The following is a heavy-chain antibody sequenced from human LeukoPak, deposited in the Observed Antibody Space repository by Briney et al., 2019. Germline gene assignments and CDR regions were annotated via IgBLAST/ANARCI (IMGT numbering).Heavy chain of an antibody. D-gene: IGHD3-22*01. J-gene: IGHJ4*02. CDR2: INSDGSST. Sequence: GGSLRLSCAASGFTFSSYWMHWVRPAPGKGRVWVSRINSDGSSTSYTDSVKGRFTISRDNAKNTLYLQMNSLRAEDTAVYYCARRAYYYDSSGYYYFDYWRQGTLVSVSS. V-gene: IGHV3-74*01. CDR1: GFTFSSYW. CDR3: ARRAYYYDSSGYYYFDY.